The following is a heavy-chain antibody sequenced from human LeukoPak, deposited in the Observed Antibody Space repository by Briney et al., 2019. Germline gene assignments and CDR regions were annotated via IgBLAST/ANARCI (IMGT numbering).Heavy chain of an antibody. Sequence: GGSLRLSCTASGFAFDEHGMSWVRQVPGKGLEWVSGINWSGGSTGYADTLRGRFTISRDNAKNSLYLQMDSLRAEDTALYSCARAPITSPFYFDYWGQGTLVTVSS. J-gene: IGHJ4*02. D-gene: IGHD2-2*01. V-gene: IGHV3-20*04. CDR2: INWSGGST. CDR1: GFAFDEHG. CDR3: ARAPITSPFYFDY.